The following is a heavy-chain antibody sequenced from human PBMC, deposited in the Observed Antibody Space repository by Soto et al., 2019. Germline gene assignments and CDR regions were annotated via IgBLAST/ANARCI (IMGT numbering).Heavy chain of an antibody. CDR1: GFTFSSYG. CDR3: ANSRPGYSTSWPHDY. V-gene: IGHV3-30*18. D-gene: IGHD6-13*01. CDR2: ISYDGSNK. Sequence: QVQLVESGGGVVQPGKSLRLSCAASGFTFSSYGMHWVRQAPGEGLEWVAVISYDGSNKYYADSVKGRFTISRDNSKNTLSLQMNSLRAEDTAVYYCANSRPGYSTSWPHDYWGQGTLVTVSS. J-gene: IGHJ4*02.